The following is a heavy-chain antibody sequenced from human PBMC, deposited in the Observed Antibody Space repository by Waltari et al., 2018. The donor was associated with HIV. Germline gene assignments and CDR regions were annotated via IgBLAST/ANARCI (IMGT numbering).Heavy chain of an antibody. J-gene: IGHJ3*02. CDR2: IKSTGNT. CDR3: SRGTAPAPYRGWPRGPFDI. CDR1: RGSFSDYDYN. V-gene: IGHV4-34*01. Sequence: QVQLQQWGAGLLKPLETLSLTCAASRGSFSDYDYNWNWIRKSPGKGLEWIGEIKSTGNTKYNPSLKGRVTISVDRSTNQFSLKLSAVSAADTAVYYCSRGTAPAPYRGWPRGPFDIWGQGTVVTVSS. D-gene: IGHD6-19*01.